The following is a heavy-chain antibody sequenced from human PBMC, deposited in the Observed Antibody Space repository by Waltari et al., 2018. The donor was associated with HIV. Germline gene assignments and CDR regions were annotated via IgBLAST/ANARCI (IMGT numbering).Heavy chain of an antibody. D-gene: IGHD6-19*01. V-gene: IGHV4-34*02. CDR3: AREAGYNSGWYGGYYFDF. CDR2: INHSGTP. CDR1: GGSFSGYC. J-gene: IGHJ4*02. Sequence: QVQLQQWGARQLTASDTLSLTCAVYGGSFSGYCWTCIRQSPGTGLAWIGEINHSGTPNSCPSLKGRVTIARDTSKNQFALKLTSVTAADTAVYYCAREAGYNSGWYGGYYFDFWGQGALVTVSS.